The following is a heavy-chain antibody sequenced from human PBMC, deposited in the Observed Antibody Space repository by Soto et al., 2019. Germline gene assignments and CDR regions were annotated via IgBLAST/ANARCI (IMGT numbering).Heavy chain of an antibody. D-gene: IGHD7-27*01. Sequence: GGSLRLSCAASGFTFSRYWMHWVRQTPGKGLVWVSRINTDGTSTSYADSVKGRFTISRDNAKNTLYLQMNSLGAEDTALYYCAIDLTGSVFDYWGQGTLVTISS. V-gene: IGHV3-74*01. CDR3: AIDLTGSVFDY. CDR2: INTDGTST. J-gene: IGHJ4*02. CDR1: GFTFSRYW.